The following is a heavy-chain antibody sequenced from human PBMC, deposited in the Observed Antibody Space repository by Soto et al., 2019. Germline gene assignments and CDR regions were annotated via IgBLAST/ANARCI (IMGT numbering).Heavy chain of an antibody. Sequence: QVQLQESGPGLVKPSGTLSLTCAVSGGSISSSNWWSWVRQPPGKGLEWMGEIYHSGSTNYNPSLKSRVTISVDKSKNQFSLKLSSVTAADTAVYYCARVYCTNGVCYTPQGWFDPWGQGTLVTVSS. CDR2: IYHSGST. CDR1: GGSISSSNW. V-gene: IGHV4-4*02. CDR3: ARVYCTNGVCYTPQGWFDP. D-gene: IGHD2-8*01. J-gene: IGHJ5*02.